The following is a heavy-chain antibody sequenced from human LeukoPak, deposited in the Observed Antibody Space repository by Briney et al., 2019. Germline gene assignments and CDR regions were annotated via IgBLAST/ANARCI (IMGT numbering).Heavy chain of an antibody. D-gene: IGHD2/OR15-2a*01. Sequence: GGSLRLSCAASGFTFSNYALHWVRQAPGKGLEWDSYISSYGTAIYYADSVRGRFTVSRDDAKHSLYLQMNNLRVEDTAMYYCARDQYSYGFDPWGQGTLVTVSS. CDR3: ARDQYSYGFDP. CDR1: GFTFSNYA. CDR2: ISSYGTAI. J-gene: IGHJ5*02. V-gene: IGHV3-48*04.